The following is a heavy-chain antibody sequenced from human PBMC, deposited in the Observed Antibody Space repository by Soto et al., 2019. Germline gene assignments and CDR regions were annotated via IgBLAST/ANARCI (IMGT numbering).Heavy chain of an antibody. CDR2: ISSSSSYI. V-gene: IGHV3-21*01. CDR1: GFTFSSYS. J-gene: IGHJ4*02. CDR3: ARGLSGRY. Sequence: EVQLAESGGGLVKPGGSLRLSCAASGFTFSSYSMNWVRQAPGKGLEWVSSISSSSSYIYYADSVKGLFSISRDNANNSLYLQMSSLRAEDSAVYYCARGLSGRYWGQGTLVTVSS. D-gene: IGHD3-10*01.